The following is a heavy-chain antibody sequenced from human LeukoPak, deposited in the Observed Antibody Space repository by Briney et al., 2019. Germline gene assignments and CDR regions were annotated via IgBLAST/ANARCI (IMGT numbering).Heavy chain of an antibody. Sequence: PSETLSLTCAVYGGSFSGYYWSWIRQPPGKWLEWIGEINHSGSTNYNPSLKSRVTISVDTSKNQFSLKLSPVTAADTAVYYCARTGYSSSYFDYWGQGTLVTVSS. J-gene: IGHJ4*02. V-gene: IGHV4-34*01. CDR1: GGSFSGYY. CDR2: INHSGST. D-gene: IGHD6-13*01. CDR3: ARTGYSSSYFDY.